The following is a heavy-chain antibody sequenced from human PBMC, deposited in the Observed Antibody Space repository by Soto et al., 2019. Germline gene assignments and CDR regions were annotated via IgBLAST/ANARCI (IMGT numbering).Heavy chain of an antibody. CDR2: ISHDGTNK. CDR3: ARVSENRLVRQGFDY. CDR1: GFTFSIYT. D-gene: IGHD3-22*01. J-gene: IGHJ4*02. V-gene: IGHV3-30-3*01. Sequence: QVQLVESGGDVVQPGRSLRLSCAASGFTFSIYTIHWVRQAPGKGLVWVAAISHDGTNKYYADSVKGRFTVSRDSSKNTLYLDMNSLRSEDTAVYYCARVSENRLVRQGFDYWGRGTLVTVSS.